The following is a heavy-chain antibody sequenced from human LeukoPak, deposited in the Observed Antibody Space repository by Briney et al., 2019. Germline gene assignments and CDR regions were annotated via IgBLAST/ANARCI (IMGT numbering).Heavy chain of an antibody. CDR3: ARDWSYDSSGYAFDI. CDR2: IYTSGST. D-gene: IGHD3-22*01. Sequence: PSQTLSLTCTVSGGSISSGSYYWSWIRQPAGKGLEWIGRIYTSGSTNYNPSLKSRVTISVDTSKNQFSLKLSSVTAADTAVYYCARDWSYDSSGYAFDIWGQGTMVTVSS. J-gene: IGHJ3*02. V-gene: IGHV4-61*02. CDR1: GGSISSGSYY.